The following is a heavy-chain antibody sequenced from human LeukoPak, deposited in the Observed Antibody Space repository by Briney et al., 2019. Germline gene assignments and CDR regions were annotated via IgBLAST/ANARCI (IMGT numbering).Heavy chain of an antibody. D-gene: IGHD3-9*01. V-gene: IGHV5-51*01. CDR2: IYPHDSDI. CDR3: ASYDILTGQSY. Sequence: GESLKISCKGSGYIFGNYWIGWVRQMPGKGLEWMAIIYPHDSDIRYSPSFQGQVTISDDKSNNTAYLQWSSLKASDTAMYYCASYDILTGQSYWGQGTLVTVSS. CDR1: GYIFGNYW. J-gene: IGHJ4*02.